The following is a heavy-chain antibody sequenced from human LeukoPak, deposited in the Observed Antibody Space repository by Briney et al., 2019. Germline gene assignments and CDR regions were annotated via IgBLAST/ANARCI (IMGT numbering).Heavy chain of an antibody. CDR3: ARGRGLDV. J-gene: IGHJ6*02. CDR2: INHNGNVN. CDR1: GFTFSSYW. Sequence: GGSLRLSCAASGFTFSSYWMNWARQAPGKGLEWVASINHNGNVNYYVDSVKGRFTLSRDKAKNSLYLQMGNLRAEDTAVYFCARGRGLDVWGQGATVTVSS. V-gene: IGHV3-7*03.